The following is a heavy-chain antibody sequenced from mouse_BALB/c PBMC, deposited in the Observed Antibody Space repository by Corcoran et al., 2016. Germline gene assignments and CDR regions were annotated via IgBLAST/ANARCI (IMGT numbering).Heavy chain of an antibody. CDR3: ARGGYGYDFDY. Sequence: EVQLQQSGAELVKPGATVKLSCTATGFNIKDTYMHWVKQRPEQGLEWIGRIDPANGNTKYDPKFQGKATITADTSSNTAYLQLSSLTSEDTAVYYCARGGYGYDFDYWGQGTTLTVSS. CDR1: GFNIKDTY. V-gene: IGHV14-3*02. D-gene: IGHD1-2*01. J-gene: IGHJ2*01. CDR2: IDPANGNT.